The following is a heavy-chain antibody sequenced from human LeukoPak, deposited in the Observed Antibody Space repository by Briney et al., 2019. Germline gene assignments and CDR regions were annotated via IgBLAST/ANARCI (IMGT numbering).Heavy chain of an antibody. V-gene: IGHV3-74*01. CDR1: GFTISDHF. J-gene: IGHJ5*02. CDR3: ARHIRAAAFDP. Sequence: PGGSLRLSCAASGFTISDHFMHWVRQGPGKWLMWVSRIDRDGSEINYADSVKGRFTISRDNAKNTLYLQMNSLRDEDTAIYYCARHIRAAAFDPWGQGTLVTVSS. CDR2: IDRDGSEI. D-gene: IGHD6-13*01.